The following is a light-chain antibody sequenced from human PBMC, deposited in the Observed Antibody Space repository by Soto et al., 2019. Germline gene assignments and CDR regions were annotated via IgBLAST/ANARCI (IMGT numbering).Light chain of an antibody. V-gene: IGLV2-23*02. Sequence: QSVLTQPASVSGSPGQSITISCTGTSSDVGGYNYVSWYQQHPGKAPKLMIYEVSKRPSGVSNRFSGSKSGNTASLTISGLQAEDEADYYCCSYAGSSTFVFGGGTQLTVL. CDR1: SSDVGGYNY. J-gene: IGLJ7*01. CDR3: CSYAGSSTFV. CDR2: EVS.